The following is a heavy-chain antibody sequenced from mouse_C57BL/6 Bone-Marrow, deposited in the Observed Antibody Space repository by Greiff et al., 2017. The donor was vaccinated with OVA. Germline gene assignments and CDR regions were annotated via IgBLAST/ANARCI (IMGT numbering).Heavy chain of an antibody. V-gene: IGHV7-1*01. D-gene: IGHD1-1*01. CDR3: AREDTTVPYAMDY. Sequence: EVQGVESGGGLVQSGRSLRLSCATSGFTFSDFYMEWVRQAPGKGLEWIAASRNKANDYTTEYSASVKGRFIVSRDTSQSILYLQMNALRAEDTAIYYCAREDTTVPYAMDYWGQGTSVTVSS. CDR2: SRNKANDYTT. CDR1: GFTFSDFY. J-gene: IGHJ4*01.